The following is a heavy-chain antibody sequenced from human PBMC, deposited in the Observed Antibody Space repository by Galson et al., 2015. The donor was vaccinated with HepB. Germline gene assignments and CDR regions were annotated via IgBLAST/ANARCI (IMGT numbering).Heavy chain of an antibody. V-gene: IGHV3-74*01. CDR3: ARDIRIVVAGSKAFDI. D-gene: IGHD6-19*01. CDR2: INRDGSST. Sequence: SLRLSCAASGFTISSYWMHWVRQAPGKELVWVSRINRDGSSTRYADSVEGRFTISRDNAKNTLFLQMNSLRAEGTAVYYCARDIRIVVAGSKAFDIWGQGTMVTVSS. J-gene: IGHJ3*02. CDR1: GFTISSYW.